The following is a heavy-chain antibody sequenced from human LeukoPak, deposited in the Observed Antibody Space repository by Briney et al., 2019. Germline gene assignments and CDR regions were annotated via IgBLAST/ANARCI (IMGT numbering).Heavy chain of an antibody. Sequence: GGSLRLSCSASGFTLSNFWIHWVRQAPGKGLVWVSRINTDGSSTNYADSVKGRFAASRDNAKNTLYLQMNSLRVEDTAVYYCARVIGWDEPFDLWGQGTMVTVSS. V-gene: IGHV3-74*01. J-gene: IGHJ3*01. CDR2: INTDGSST. D-gene: IGHD1-26*01. CDR3: ARVIGWDEPFDL. CDR1: GFTLSNFW.